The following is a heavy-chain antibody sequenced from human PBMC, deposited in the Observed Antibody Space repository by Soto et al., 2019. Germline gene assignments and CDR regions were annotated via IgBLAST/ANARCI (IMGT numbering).Heavy chain of an antibody. CDR3: ARAFGVVAATPPIPSYYFDY. CDR1: GYTLNTYY. V-gene: IGHV1-2*04. J-gene: IGHJ4*02. D-gene: IGHD2-15*01. CDR2: INPNSGGT. Sequence: APVKVSGKPSGYTLNTYYLHWVRQAPGQALEWMGVINPNSGGTNYAQKFQGWVTMTRVTSISTVFMELSTVRSDDTAVYYCARAFGVVAATPPIPSYYFDYWGQGTLVTVSS.